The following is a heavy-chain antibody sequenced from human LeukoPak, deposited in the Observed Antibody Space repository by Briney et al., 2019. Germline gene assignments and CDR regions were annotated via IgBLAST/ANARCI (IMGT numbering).Heavy chain of an antibody. CDR2: INSDGSST. CDR3: ARGYCSSTSCYYFDY. CDR1: GFTSSSYW. J-gene: IGHJ4*02. D-gene: IGHD2-2*01. V-gene: IGHV3-74*01. Sequence: PGGSLRLSCAASGFTSSSYWMHWLRQAPGKGLVWVSRINSDGSSTSYADSVKGRFTISRDNAKNTLYLQMNSLRAEDTAVYYCARGYCSSTSCYYFDYWGQGTLVTVSS.